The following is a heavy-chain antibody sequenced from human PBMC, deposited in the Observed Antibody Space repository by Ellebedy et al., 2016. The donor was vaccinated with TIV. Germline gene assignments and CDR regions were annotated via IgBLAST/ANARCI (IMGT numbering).Heavy chain of an antibody. D-gene: IGHD1-26*01. V-gene: IGHV3-23*01. Sequence: GESLKISCAASGFTFSSYAMSWVRQAPGKGLEWVSAISGSGGSTYYADSVKGRFTISRDNSKNTLYLQMNSLRAEDTAVYNCARDIVGALDYWGQGTVVTVSS. CDR2: ISGSGGST. J-gene: IGHJ4*02. CDR1: GFTFSSYA. CDR3: ARDIVGALDY.